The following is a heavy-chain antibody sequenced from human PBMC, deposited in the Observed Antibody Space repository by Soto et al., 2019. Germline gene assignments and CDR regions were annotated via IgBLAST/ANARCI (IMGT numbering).Heavy chain of an antibody. CDR1: GGSISSGGYY. V-gene: IGHV4-31*03. CDR2: IYYSGSN. J-gene: IGHJ6*02. CDR3: ARQPAAISPSNPPGQYYYYGMDV. D-gene: IGHD2-2*01. Sequence: QVQLQESGPGLVKPSQTLSLTCTVSGGSISSGGYYWSWIRQHPGKGLEWIGYIYYSGSNYYNPSLKSRVTISVDTSKTQFSLKLSSVTAADTAVYYCARQPAAISPSNPPGQYYYYGMDVWGQGTTVTVSS.